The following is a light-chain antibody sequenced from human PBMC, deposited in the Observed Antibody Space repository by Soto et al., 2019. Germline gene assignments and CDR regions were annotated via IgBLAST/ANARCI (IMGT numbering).Light chain of an antibody. CDR1: QRISSY. CDR3: QQYENMPT. Sequence: DIQFTQSPASLSLSVGDRVTISCRASQRISSYLNWYEQKPGKAAKILIYAGSSLQSGGPSRFSGSGSGTDFTFTISRLQPEDIATYYCQQYENMPTFGQGTRLDIK. V-gene: IGKV1-33*01. J-gene: IGKJ5*01. CDR2: AGS.